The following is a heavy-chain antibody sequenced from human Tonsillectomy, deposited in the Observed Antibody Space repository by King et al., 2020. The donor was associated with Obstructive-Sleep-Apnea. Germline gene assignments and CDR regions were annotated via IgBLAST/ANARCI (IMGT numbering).Heavy chain of an antibody. V-gene: IGHV3-23*04. CDR3: TNDLSSWYSDYPFDD. Sequence: VQLVESGGGFVQTGGSLRLSCAASGFTFSVYGMNWVRQAPGKGLEWVSSISGKGGDSTYYADSVKGRFTISRDNSKNTLYLQMNSLRAEDTAVYYCTNDLSSWYSDYPFDDWGQGTQVTVSS. CDR2: ISGKGGDST. D-gene: IGHD6-13*01. CDR1: GFTFSVYG. J-gene: IGHJ4*02.